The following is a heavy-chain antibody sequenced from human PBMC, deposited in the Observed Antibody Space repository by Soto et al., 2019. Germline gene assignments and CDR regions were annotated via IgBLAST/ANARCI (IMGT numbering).Heavy chain of an antibody. D-gene: IGHD4-17*01. Sequence: GGSLRLSCTASGFTFSRYYMQWVRQAPGKGLVWVSHINSDGSSTTLADSVKGRFTISRDNAKNTLYLQMNSLRAEDTAVYYCVRDNYGVDYWGQGTLVTVSS. J-gene: IGHJ4*02. CDR1: GFTFSRYY. V-gene: IGHV3-74*01. CDR3: VRDNYGVDY. CDR2: INSDGSST.